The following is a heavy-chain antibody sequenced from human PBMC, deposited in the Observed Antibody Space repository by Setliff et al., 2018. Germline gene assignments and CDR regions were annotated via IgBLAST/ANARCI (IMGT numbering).Heavy chain of an antibody. CDR1: RFTFSNYA. CDR3: AKIWGAYCTGNRCHSDPPHWDN. J-gene: IGHJ4*02. CDR2: ISASGRTT. Sequence: GGSLRLSCAASRFTFSNYAMSWVRQAPGKGLEWVSAISASGRTTYSADSVKGRFTISRDNSNNALYLQMNSLRAEDTAIYYCAKIWGAYCTGNRCHSDPPHWDNWGQGTLVTVSS. D-gene: IGHD2-15*01. V-gene: IGHV3-23*01.